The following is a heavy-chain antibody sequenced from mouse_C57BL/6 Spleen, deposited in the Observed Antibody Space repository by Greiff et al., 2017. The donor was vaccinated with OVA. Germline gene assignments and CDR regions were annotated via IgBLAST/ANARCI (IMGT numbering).Heavy chain of an antibody. J-gene: IGHJ2*01. CDR3: ARGGGPFDY. Sequence: EVKLQESGPGLVNPSQSLSLTCSVTGYSITSGYYWNWIRQFPGNNLEWMGYISYDGSNNYNPSLKNRISITRDTSKNQFFLKLNSVTTEDTATYYCARGGGPFDYWGQGTTLTVSS. CDR1: GYSITSGYY. D-gene: IGHD3-3*01. CDR2: ISYDGSN. V-gene: IGHV3-6*01.